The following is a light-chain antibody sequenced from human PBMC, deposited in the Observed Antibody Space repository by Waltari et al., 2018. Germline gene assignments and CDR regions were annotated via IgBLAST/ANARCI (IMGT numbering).Light chain of an antibody. V-gene: IGLV1-47*01. J-gene: IGLJ2*01. CDR3: AVWDDSLYGVV. CDR2: RNF. Sequence: QSSLTQPPSVSGAPGQRVTNSCSGSSSNIGRNAAYWYKQSPGTAPKVLIYRNFQGPSGVPERFAASKSGTSASLAISGLRSEDEADYYCAVWDDSLYGVVFGGGTKLTVL. CDR1: SSNIGRNA.